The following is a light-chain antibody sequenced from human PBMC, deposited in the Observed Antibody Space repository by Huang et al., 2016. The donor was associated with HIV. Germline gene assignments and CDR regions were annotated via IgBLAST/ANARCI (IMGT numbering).Light chain of an antibody. CDR2: SAS. CDR1: QSLSTY. V-gene: IGKV1-39*01. J-gene: IGKJ2*01. CDR3: QQSYTTLGT. Sequence: DIQMTQSPSSLSASVGDRVTITCRASQSLSTYLNWYQQKPGRAPKLLIHSASSLQSGVPSRFSGSGSGTDFTLTISSLQPEDFATYFCQQSYTTLGTFGRGTNLEIK.